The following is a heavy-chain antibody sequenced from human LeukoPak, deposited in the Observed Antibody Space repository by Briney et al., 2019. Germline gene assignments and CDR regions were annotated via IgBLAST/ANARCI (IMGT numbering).Heavy chain of an antibody. V-gene: IGHV4-34*01. Sequence: SETLSLTCAVYGGSFSGYYWSWIRQPPGKGLEWIGEINHSGSTNYNPSLKSRVTISVDTSKNQFSLKLSSVTAADTAVYYCACATGGWLDCWGQGTLVTVSS. CDR1: GGSFSGYY. CDR2: INHSGST. CDR3: ACATGGWLDC. D-gene: IGHD6-19*01. J-gene: IGHJ4*02.